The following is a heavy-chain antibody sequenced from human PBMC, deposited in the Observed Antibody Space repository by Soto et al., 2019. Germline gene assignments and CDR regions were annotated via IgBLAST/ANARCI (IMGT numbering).Heavy chain of an antibody. J-gene: IGHJ5*02. CDR3: ARHLAPIAVAGPRFDP. Sequence: QLQLQESGPGLVKPSETLSLTCTVSGGSISSSSYYWGWIRQPPGKGLEWIGSIYYSGSTYYNPSLKSRVTISVDTSKNQFSLKLSSVTAADTAVYYCARHLAPIAVAGPRFDPWGQGTLVTVSS. V-gene: IGHV4-39*01. CDR2: IYYSGST. CDR1: GGSISSSSYY. D-gene: IGHD6-19*01.